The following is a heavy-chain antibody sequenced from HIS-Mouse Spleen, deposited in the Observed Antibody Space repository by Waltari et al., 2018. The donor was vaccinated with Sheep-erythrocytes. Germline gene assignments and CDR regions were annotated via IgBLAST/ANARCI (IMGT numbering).Heavy chain of an antibody. Sequence: EVQLVESGGGLVKPGGSLRLSCAASGFTFSSYSMNWVRQAPGKGMGWVSSISSISSYIYYADSVKCRFTISRDNAKNSLYLQMNSLRAEDTAVYYCARDTGTDAFDIWGQGTMVTVSS. D-gene: IGHD1-1*01. J-gene: IGHJ3*02. CDR2: ISSISSYI. CDR3: ARDTGTDAFDI. V-gene: IGHV3-21*01. CDR1: GFTFSSYS.